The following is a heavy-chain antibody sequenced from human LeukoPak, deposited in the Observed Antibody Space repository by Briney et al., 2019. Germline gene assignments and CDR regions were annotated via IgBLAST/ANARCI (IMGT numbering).Heavy chain of an antibody. CDR1: GYTFTSYG. Sequence: EASVKVSCKASGYTFTSYGISWVRQAPGQGLEWMGWISAYNGNTNYAQKLQGRVTMTTDTSTSTAYMELRSLRAEDTAVYYCARDRYSSSWHSPTQAFDYWGQGTLVTVSS. D-gene: IGHD6-13*01. J-gene: IGHJ4*02. CDR2: ISAYNGNT. CDR3: ARDRYSSSWHSPTQAFDY. V-gene: IGHV1-18*01.